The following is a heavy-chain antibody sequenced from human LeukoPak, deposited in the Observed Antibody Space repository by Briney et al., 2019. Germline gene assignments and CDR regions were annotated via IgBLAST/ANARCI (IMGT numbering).Heavy chain of an antibody. CDR1: GFTFSSYA. V-gene: IGHV3-23*01. Sequence: PGGSLRLSCAASGFTFSSYAMSWVRQAPGKGREWVSAISGSGGSTYYADSVKGRFTISRDNSKNTLYLQMNSLRAEDTAVYYCARDRYYDFWSGYLNYFDYWGQGTLVTVSS. CDR3: ARDRYYDFWSGYLNYFDY. J-gene: IGHJ4*02. D-gene: IGHD3-3*01. CDR2: ISGSGGST.